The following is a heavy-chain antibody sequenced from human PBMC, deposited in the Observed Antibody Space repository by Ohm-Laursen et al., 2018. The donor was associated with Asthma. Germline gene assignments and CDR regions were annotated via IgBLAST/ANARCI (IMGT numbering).Heavy chain of an antibody. CDR3: ARRSVTTDAFDI. D-gene: IGHD4-17*01. Sequence: ETLSLTCAASGFTFSSYSMNWVRQAPGKGLEWISYISSSRSSIYYAESVKGRFTISRDNSKNTLYLQMNSLRTEDTAVYYCARRSVTTDAFDIWGQGTMVTVSS. CDR2: ISSSRSSI. CDR1: GFTFSSYS. J-gene: IGHJ3*02. V-gene: IGHV3-48*01.